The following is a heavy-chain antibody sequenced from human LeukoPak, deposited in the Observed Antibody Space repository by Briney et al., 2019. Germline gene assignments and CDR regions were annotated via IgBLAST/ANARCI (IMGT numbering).Heavy chain of an antibody. CDR1: GYTFTSYY. V-gene: IGHV1-46*01. J-gene: IGHJ4*02. CDR2: INPSGGST. Sequence: ASVKVSCKASGYTFTSYYMHWVRQAPGQGLEWMGIINPSGGSTSYAQKFQGRVTMTEDTSTDTAYMELSSLRSEDTAVYYCATGLWKSLSSSWYYFDYWGQGTLVTVSS. CDR3: ATGLWKSLSSSWYYFDY. D-gene: IGHD6-13*01.